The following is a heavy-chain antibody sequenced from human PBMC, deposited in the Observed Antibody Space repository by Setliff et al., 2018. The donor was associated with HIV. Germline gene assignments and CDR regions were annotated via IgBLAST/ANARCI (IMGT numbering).Heavy chain of an antibody. J-gene: IGHJ4*02. V-gene: IGHV1-2*02. Sequence: ASVKVSCKASGYRFTDYYIHWVRQAPGHGLEWMGWIDPNSTDTNYALKFQGRVTFTTDTSVSTSYMELERLSADDTAIYYCVKADVLLCDVWGQGTLVTVS. CDR2: IDPNSTDT. CDR1: GYRFTDYY. CDR3: VKADVLLCDV. D-gene: IGHD3-16*01.